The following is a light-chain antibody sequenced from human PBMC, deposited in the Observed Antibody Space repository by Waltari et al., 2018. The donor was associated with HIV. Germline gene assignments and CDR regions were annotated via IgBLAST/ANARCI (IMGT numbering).Light chain of an antibody. J-gene: IGLJ3*02. CDR2: NNN. CDR1: SSNLGHNT. CDR3: AAWDDSLNGQVV. V-gene: IGLV1-44*01. Sequence: QSVLTQPPSAPGTPGPWVTISLSASSSNLGHNTVSRYQQVPGTSPKLLIYNNNQRPSGVPDRFSGSKSGTSASLAITGLQSEDEADYHCAAWDDSLNGQVVFGGGTKLTVL.